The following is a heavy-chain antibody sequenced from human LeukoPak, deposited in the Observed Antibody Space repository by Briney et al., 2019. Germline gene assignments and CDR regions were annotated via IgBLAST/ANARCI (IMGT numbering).Heavy chain of an antibody. CDR3: ARASITGITRWFDP. Sequence: SVKVSCKASGGTFSSYGISWVRQAPGQGLEWMGGIIPIFGTASYAQKFQGRVTITADESTSTAYMELSSLRSEDTAVYYCARASITGITRWFDPWGQGTLVTVSS. CDR2: IIPIFGTA. V-gene: IGHV1-69*13. D-gene: IGHD1-7*01. J-gene: IGHJ5*02. CDR1: GGTFSSYG.